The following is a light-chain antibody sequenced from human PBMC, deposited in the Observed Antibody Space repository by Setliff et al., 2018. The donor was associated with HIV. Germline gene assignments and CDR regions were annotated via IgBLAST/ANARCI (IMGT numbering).Light chain of an antibody. CDR2: DVS. J-gene: IGLJ2*01. CDR3: CSYAGSYTV. V-gene: IGLV2-11*01. CDR1: SSDVGAYNY. Sequence: QSALTQPRSVSGSPGQSVTISCTGTSSDVGAYNYVSWYQQHPGKAPKLMISDVSKRPSGVPDRFSGSKSGNTASLTISGLQAEDEADYYCCSYAGSYTVIGGGTKVTVL.